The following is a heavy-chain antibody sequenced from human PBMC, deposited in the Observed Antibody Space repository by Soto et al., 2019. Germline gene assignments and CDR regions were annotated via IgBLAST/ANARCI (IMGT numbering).Heavy chain of an antibody. J-gene: IGHJ3*01. Sequence: EVQLVESGGGLVRPGGSLRLSCAASGFTFSYYWMHWVRQAPGKGLVWVSRIHSDGSSTTYADFVKGRFLISRDNARNTVDLQMNSVRVEDTAVYYCARGDRGAFDLWGQWTVVTVSS. V-gene: IGHV3-74*01. CDR2: IHSDGSST. D-gene: IGHD1-26*01. CDR3: ARGDRGAFDL. CDR1: GFTFSYYW.